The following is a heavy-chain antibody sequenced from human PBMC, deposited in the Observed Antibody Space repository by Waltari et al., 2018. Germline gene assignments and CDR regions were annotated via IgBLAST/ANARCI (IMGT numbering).Heavy chain of an antibody. D-gene: IGHD2-2*01. CDR3: ARDTWGVPAAMGFDY. Sequence: QVQLQESGPGLVKPSETLSLTCTVSGGSISSYYWSWIRQPPGKGLEWIGYSYTSGSTNFDPSRKSRVTISVDTSKNQFSLKLSSVTAADTAVYYCARDTWGVPAAMGFDYWGQGTLVTVSS. V-gene: IGHV4-4*09. J-gene: IGHJ4*02. CDR1: GGSISSYY. CDR2: SYTSGST.